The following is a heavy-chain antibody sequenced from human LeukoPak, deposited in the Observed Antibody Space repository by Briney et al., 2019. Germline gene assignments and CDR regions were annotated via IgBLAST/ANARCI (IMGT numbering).Heavy chain of an antibody. V-gene: IGHV3-23*01. J-gene: IGHJ5*02. CDR1: GFTFSSYG. CDR3: ARDNSDGLVDWFDP. D-gene: IGHD5-18*01. CDR2: ISGSGGST. Sequence: PGGSLRLSCAASGFTFSSYGMSWVRQAPGKGLEWVSAISGSGGSTYYADSVKGRFTISRDNSKNTLYLQLNSLRAEDTAVYYCARDNSDGLVDWFDPWGQGTLVTVSS.